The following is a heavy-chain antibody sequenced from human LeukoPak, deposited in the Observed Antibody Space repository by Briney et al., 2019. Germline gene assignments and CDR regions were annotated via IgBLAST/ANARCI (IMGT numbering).Heavy chain of an antibody. Sequence: SETLSLTCTVSGGSISSYYWSWVRQPAGKGLEWIGRIYTSGSTNYNPSLKSRVTISVDTSKNQFSLKLSSVTAADTAVYYCAAQLAAAGLLGLSSPVDYWGQGTLVTVSS. D-gene: IGHD6-13*01. J-gene: IGHJ4*02. CDR2: IYTSGST. V-gene: IGHV4-4*07. CDR1: GGSISSYY. CDR3: AAQLAAAGLLGLSSPVDY.